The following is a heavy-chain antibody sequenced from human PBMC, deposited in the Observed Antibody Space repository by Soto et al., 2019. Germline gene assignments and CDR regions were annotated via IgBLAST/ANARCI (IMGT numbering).Heavy chain of an antibody. CDR1: GFTFSSYA. Sequence: GESLKISCAASGFTFSSYAMSWVRQAPGKGLEWVSAISGSGGSTYYADSVKGRFTISRDNSKNTLYLQMNSLRAEDTAVYYCAKDAEMYYYDSSGYPPHFDYWGQGTLVTVSS. J-gene: IGHJ4*02. CDR3: AKDAEMYYYDSSGYPPHFDY. V-gene: IGHV3-23*01. D-gene: IGHD3-22*01. CDR2: ISGSGGST.